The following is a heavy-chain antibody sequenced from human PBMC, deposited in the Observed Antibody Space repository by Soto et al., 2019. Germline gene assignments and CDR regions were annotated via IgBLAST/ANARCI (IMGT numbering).Heavy chain of an antibody. D-gene: IGHD5-12*01. CDR2: ISSSGGST. V-gene: IGHV3-23*01. Sequence: EVQLLESGGGLVQPGGSLRLSCAASGFTFSSYAMSWVRQAPGKGLEWVSVISSSGGSTYYADSVKGRFTISRDNSKTTLYLQMNSLRGEDTAVYYCAKGGYNGYVFTYYFDYWGQGTLVTVSS. CDR1: GFTFSSYA. CDR3: AKGGYNGYVFTYYFDY. J-gene: IGHJ4*02.